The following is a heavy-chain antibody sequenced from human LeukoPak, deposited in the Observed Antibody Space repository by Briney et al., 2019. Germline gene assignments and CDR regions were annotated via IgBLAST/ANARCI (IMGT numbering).Heavy chain of an antibody. CDR1: GFTVSSNY. Sequence: GGSLRLSCAASGFTVSSNYMSWVRQAPGKGLEWVSVIYSGGSTYYADSVKGRFTISRDIDKKSLYLQMNSLRAEDTAVYYCARDIAVAGTAVWGQGTLVTVSS. V-gene: IGHV3-53*01. CDR3: ARDIAVAGTAV. CDR2: IYSGGST. J-gene: IGHJ4*02. D-gene: IGHD6-19*01.